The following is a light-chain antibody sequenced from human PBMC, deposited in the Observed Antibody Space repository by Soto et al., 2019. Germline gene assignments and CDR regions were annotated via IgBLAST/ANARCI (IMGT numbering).Light chain of an antibody. CDR3: SSYTSSSTLGV. Sequence: QSALTQPASVSGSPGQSITISCTGTRSDVGGYNFVSWYQQHPGKAPKLMIYEVSNRPSGVSNRFSGSKSDNTASLTISGLQAEDEADYYCSSYTSSSTLGVFGTGTKLTVL. J-gene: IGLJ1*01. V-gene: IGLV2-14*01. CDR2: EVS. CDR1: RSDVGGYNF.